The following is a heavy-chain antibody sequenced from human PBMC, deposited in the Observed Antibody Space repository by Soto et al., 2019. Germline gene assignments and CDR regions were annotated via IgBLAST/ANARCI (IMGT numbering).Heavy chain of an antibody. CDR2: ISYDGDYK. J-gene: IGHJ4*02. V-gene: IGHV3-33*01. CDR3: ARDVRSRYLDY. Sequence: QVQLVESGGGVVQPGRSLRLSCAASGFTFSNYGMHWVRQAPGKGLEWVAVISYDGDYKYCADSVKGRFTISRDNSKNMLYLQMNRLRVEDTAVYYCARDVRSRYLDYLGQGTLVPVSS. CDR1: GFTFSNYG.